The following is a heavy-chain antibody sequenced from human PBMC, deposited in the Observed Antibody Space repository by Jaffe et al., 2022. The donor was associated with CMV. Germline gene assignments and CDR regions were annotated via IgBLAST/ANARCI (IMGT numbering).Heavy chain of an antibody. CDR3: ARIGNWNYGYFDY. Sequence: QVTLKESGPVLVKPTETLTLTCTVSGFSLSNARMGVSWIRQPPGKALEWLAHIFSNDEKSYSTSLKSRLTISKDTSKSQVVLTMTNMDPVDTATYYCARIGNWNYGYFDYWGQGTLVTVSS. D-gene: IGHD1-7*01. V-gene: IGHV2-26*01. CDR2: IFSNDEK. CDR1: GFSLSNARMG. J-gene: IGHJ4*02.